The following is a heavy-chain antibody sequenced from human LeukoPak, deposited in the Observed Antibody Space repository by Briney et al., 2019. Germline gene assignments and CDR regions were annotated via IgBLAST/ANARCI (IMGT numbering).Heavy chain of an antibody. D-gene: IGHD6-19*01. J-gene: IGHJ5*02. V-gene: IGHV1-8*01. CDR3: ARTSSGWYGGSFDP. CDR1: GYTFTSYD. Sequence: ASVKVSCKASGYTFTSYDINWVRQATGQGLEWMGWMNPNSGNTGYAQKFQGRVTMTRNTSISTAYMELSGLRSEDTAVHYCARTSSGWYGGSFDPWGQGTLVTVSS. CDR2: MNPNSGNT.